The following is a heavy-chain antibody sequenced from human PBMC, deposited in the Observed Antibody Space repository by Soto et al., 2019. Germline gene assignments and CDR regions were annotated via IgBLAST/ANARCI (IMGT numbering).Heavy chain of an antibody. CDR1: GFSFSSYT. CDR2: ISYDGNDK. J-gene: IGHJ4*02. D-gene: IGHD3-22*01. CDR3: ARDRDYSDSSGLSH. V-gene: IGHV3-30-3*01. Sequence: VGSLRLSCAASGFSFSSYTMYWVRQAPGKGLEWVAVISYDGNDKYYADSVKGRITISRDNSKNTLYLQVNSLRAEDTAVYYCARDRDYSDSSGLSHWGQGTLVTVSS.